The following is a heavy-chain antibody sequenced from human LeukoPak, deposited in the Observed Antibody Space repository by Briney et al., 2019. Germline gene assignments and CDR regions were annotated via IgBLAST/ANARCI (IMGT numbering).Heavy chain of an antibody. CDR2: INHSGST. Sequence: PSETLSLTCAVYGGSLSGYYWSWIRQPPGKGLEWIGEINHSGSTNYNPSLKSRVTISVDTSKNQFSRKLSSVTAADTAVYYCARGSRAWIQRNWFDPWGQGTLVTVSS. D-gene: IGHD5-18*01. CDR3: ARGSRAWIQRNWFDP. CDR1: GGSLSGYY. V-gene: IGHV4-34*01. J-gene: IGHJ5*02.